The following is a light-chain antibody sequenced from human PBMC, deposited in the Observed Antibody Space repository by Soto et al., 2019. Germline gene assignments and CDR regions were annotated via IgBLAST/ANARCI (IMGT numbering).Light chain of an antibody. CDR3: QQYSSYPYT. V-gene: IGKV1-5*03. Sequence: DIQMTQSPSTLPASVGDRVTITCRASQSLSSRLAWYQQKAGEAPRLLIYQASTFESGVPSRFSGSGSETEFSLTISSLQPDDFATYYCQQYSSYPYTFGQGTKVEIK. CDR1: QSLSSR. J-gene: IGKJ2*01. CDR2: QAS.